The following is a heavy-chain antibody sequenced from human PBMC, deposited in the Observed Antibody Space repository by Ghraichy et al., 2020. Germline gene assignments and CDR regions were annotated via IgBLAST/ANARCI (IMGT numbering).Heavy chain of an antibody. Sequence: LSLTCAASGFTFSRYWMSWVRQAPGKGLEWLANIRPDGSEKYYGDSAKGRLTISRDNAKNSLYLQMNSLRAEDTAVYYCARGDYYDSSGYYNDAFDIWGQGTMVTVSS. D-gene: IGHD3-22*01. CDR2: IRPDGSEK. CDR3: ARGDYYDSSGYYNDAFDI. J-gene: IGHJ3*02. CDR1: GFTFSRYW. V-gene: IGHV3-7*03.